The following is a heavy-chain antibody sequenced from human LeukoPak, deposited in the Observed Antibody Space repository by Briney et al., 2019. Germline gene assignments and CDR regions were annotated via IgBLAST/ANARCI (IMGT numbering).Heavy chain of an antibody. CDR3: ARPFNYYDSSGYYYPLAY. D-gene: IGHD3-22*01. V-gene: IGHV3-30*04. J-gene: IGHJ4*02. CDR2: ISYDGSNK. Sequence: GRSLRLSCAASGFTFSSYAMHWVRQAPGKGLEWVAVISYDGSNKYYADSVKGRFTISRDNSKNTLYLQMNSLRAEDTAVYYCARPFNYYDSSGYYYPLAYWGQGTLVTVSS. CDR1: GFTFSSYA.